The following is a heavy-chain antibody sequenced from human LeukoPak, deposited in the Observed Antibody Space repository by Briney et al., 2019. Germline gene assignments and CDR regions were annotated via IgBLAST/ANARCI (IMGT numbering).Heavy chain of an antibody. CDR1: GYTFTDYY. D-gene: IGHD2-2*01. J-gene: IGHJ5*02. V-gene: IGHV1-2*02. CDR3: TREARVGNWFDP. CDR2: INPDNGGT. Sequence: ASVKVSRTASGYTFTDYYIHWVRQAPGQGLEWMGWINPDNGGTNYAQKFQGRVTMTRDTSIRTVYMDLSRLRSDDTAVFYCTREARVGNWFDPWGQGTQVTVSS.